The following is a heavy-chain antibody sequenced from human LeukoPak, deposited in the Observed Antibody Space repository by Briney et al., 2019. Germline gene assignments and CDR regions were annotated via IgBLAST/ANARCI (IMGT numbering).Heavy chain of an antibody. CDR2: IVWNSGSI. Sequence: GGSLRLSCAASGFTFDDYGMHWVRQAPGKGLEWVSGIVWNSGSIGYADSVKGRFTISRDNAKNSLYLQMNSLRAEDTAVYYCARDAGGSYCTNGVCYRSYMDVWGKGTTVTVSS. V-gene: IGHV3-9*01. CDR3: ARDAGGSYCTNGVCYRSYMDV. J-gene: IGHJ6*03. CDR1: GFTFDDYG. D-gene: IGHD2-8*01.